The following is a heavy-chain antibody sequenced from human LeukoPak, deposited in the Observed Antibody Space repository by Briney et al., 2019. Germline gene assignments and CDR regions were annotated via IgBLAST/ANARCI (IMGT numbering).Heavy chain of an antibody. Sequence: GGSLRLSCAVSGITLSNYGMSWVRQAPGEGLEWVAGISDSGGRTNYADSVKGRFTISRDSPKNTLYLQMNSLRGEDTAVYYWAKRGVVIRVILVGFHKEAYYFDSWGQGALVTVSS. CDR1: GITLSNYG. V-gene: IGHV3-23*01. CDR3: AKRGVVIRVILVGFHKEAYYFDS. J-gene: IGHJ4*02. D-gene: IGHD3/OR15-3a*01. CDR2: ISDSGGRT.